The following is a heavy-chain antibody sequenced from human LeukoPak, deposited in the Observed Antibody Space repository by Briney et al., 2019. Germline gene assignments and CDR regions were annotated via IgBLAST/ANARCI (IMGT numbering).Heavy chain of an antibody. J-gene: IGHJ4*02. D-gene: IGHD6-13*01. CDR3: AKIKQQLVYSDY. CDR2: INPNSGGT. Sequence: ASVKVSCKASGYSFTGYYIHWVRQAPGQGLEWMGWINPNSGGTNYAQKFQGRVTMTRDTSISTAYMELSSLRSDDTAVYYCAKIKQQLVYSDYWGQGTLVTVSS. V-gene: IGHV1-2*02. CDR1: GYSFTGYY.